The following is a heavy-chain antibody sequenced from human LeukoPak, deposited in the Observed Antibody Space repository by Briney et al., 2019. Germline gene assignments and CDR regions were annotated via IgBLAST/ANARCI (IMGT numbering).Heavy chain of an antibody. D-gene: IGHD2-2*01. J-gene: IGHJ5*02. CDR2: INHSGST. CDR1: GGSFSGYY. Sequence: SETLSLTCAVYGGSFSGYYWSWIRQPPGKGLEWIGEINHSGSTNYNPSLKSRVTISVDTSKNQFSLKLSSVTAADTAVYYCARKIVVVPAARGHRWLDPWGQGTLVTVSS. V-gene: IGHV4-34*01. CDR3: ARKIVVVPAARGHRWLDP.